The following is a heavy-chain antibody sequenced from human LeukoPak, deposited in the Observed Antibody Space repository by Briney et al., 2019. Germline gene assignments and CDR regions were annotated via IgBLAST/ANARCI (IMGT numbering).Heavy chain of an antibody. CDR1: GFTFSSYA. CDR2: ISSSGSTI. V-gene: IGHV3-48*04. Sequence: GGSLRLSCAASGFTFSSYAVSWVRQAPGKGLEWVSYISSSGSTIYYADSVKGRFTISRDNAKNSLYLQMNSLRAEDTAVYYCAREHGIAAAVALGYWGQGTLDTVSS. CDR3: AREHGIAAAVALGY. D-gene: IGHD6-13*01. J-gene: IGHJ4*02.